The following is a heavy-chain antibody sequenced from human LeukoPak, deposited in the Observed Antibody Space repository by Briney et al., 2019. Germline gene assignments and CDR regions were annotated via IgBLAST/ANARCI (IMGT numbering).Heavy chain of an antibody. CDR1: GFTFGDDA. D-gene: IGHD2-21*02. Sequence: GGSLRLSCTASGFTFGDDAMSWVRQAPGKGLEWVGFIRSKAYGGTTEYAASVKGRFTISRDDSKSIDYLQMNSLKTEDTAVYYCTRDRGVLLYCGGDCYLDYWGQGTLVTVSS. J-gene: IGHJ4*02. CDR3: TRDRGVLLYCGGDCYLDY. CDR2: IRSKAYGGTT. V-gene: IGHV3-49*04.